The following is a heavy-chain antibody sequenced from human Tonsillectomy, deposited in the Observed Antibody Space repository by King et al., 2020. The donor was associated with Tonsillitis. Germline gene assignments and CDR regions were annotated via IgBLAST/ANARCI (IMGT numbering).Heavy chain of an antibody. J-gene: IGHJ4*02. CDR1: GDSVSSHTAA. D-gene: IGHD6-19*01. CDR2: TYYRSEWNS. Sequence: VQLQQSGLGLVQPSQTLSLTCAISGDSVSSHTAAWNWIRQSPARGLEWLGRTYYRSEWNSDYAVSVQSRIIINADTSKNHFSLQLNSVTPDDTGIYYCASGWALNSWGQGTLVTVSS. CDR3: ASGWALNS. V-gene: IGHV6-1*01.